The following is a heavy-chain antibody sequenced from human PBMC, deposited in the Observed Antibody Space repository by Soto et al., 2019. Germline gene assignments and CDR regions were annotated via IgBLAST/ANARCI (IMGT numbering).Heavy chain of an antibody. D-gene: IGHD2-2*01. V-gene: IGHV3-48*01. CDR3: ASPGLVVVPAAMGGGFDY. J-gene: IGHJ4*02. CDR1: GFTFSSYS. Sequence: GGSLRLSCAASGFTFSSYSMNWVRQAPGKGLEWVSYISSSSSTIYYADSVKGRFTISRDNAKNSLYLQMNSLRAEDTAVYYCASPGLVVVPAAMGGGFDYWGQGTLVTVSS. CDR2: ISSSSSTI.